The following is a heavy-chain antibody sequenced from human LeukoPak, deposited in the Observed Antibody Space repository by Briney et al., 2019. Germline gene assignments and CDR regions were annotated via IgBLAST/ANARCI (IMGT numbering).Heavy chain of an antibody. CDR3: AGARDESGWRYFDC. CDR2: ISGSGEKT. Sequence: GGSLRLSCTTSGFTFTSHAMDWVRQAPGKGPEWVSAISGSGEKTFYPDSVKGRFTISRDNSRNTLYLQMSSLRVEDTATYYCAGARDESGWRYFDCWGPGTLVTVSS. J-gene: IGHJ4*02. V-gene: IGHV3-23*01. CDR1: GFTFTSHA. D-gene: IGHD6-19*01.